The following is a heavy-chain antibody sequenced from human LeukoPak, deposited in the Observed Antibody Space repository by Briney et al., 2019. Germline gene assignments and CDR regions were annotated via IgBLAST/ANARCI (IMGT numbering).Heavy chain of an antibody. Sequence: PSETLSLTCTVSDDSISSSSYYWGWIRQPPGTGLEWIASIYYSGSTYYNPSLNNRGTISVDTSKKQFSLKLTSVTAADTAVYYCARIPFRGIIAGAFEHWGQGTLVTVSS. CDR2: IYYSGST. CDR3: ARIPFRGIIAGAFEH. CDR1: DDSISSSSYY. V-gene: IGHV4-39*01. J-gene: IGHJ4*02. D-gene: IGHD3-10*01.